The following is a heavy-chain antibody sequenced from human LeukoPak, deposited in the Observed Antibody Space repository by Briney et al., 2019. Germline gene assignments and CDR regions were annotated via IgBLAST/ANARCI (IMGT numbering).Heavy chain of an antibody. J-gene: IGHJ3*01. CDR1: GQTFTGYY. D-gene: IGHD3-10*01. Sequence: ASVKVSCKASGQTFTGYYIHWVRQAPGQGLEWMGWINPNGGGTDYAQKFQGRVTMTRDTSTTSVYMELSSLRSDDTAVYYCAREGPLGSFDVWGQGTTVTVSS. CDR2: INPNGGGT. V-gene: IGHV1-2*02. CDR3: AREGPLGSFDV.